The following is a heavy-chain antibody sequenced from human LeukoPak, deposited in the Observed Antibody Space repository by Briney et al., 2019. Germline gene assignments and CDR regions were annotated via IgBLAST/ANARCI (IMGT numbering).Heavy chain of an antibody. V-gene: IGHV1-18*01. D-gene: IGHD3-3*01. J-gene: IGHJ5*02. CDR3: ARARLRFLEWKPNWFNP. CDR2: ISAYNGNT. CDR1: GYTFTSYG. Sequence: ASVKVSCKASGYTFTSYGISWVRQAPGQGLEWMGWISAYNGNTNYAQKLQGRVTMTTDTSTSTAYMELRSLRSDDTAVYYRARARLRFLEWKPNWFNPWGQGTLVTVSS.